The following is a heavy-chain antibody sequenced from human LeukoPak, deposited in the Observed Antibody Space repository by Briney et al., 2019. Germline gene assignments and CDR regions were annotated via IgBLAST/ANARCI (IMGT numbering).Heavy chain of an antibody. D-gene: IGHD3-10*01. Sequence: PGGSLRLSCAASGFTFSSYWMSWVRQAPGKGLEWVANIKKDGSEKYYVDSVKGRFTISRDNAKTSLYLQMNSLRAEDTAVYYCARGRSGSYPSGENYYYMDVWGKGTMVTISS. J-gene: IGHJ6*03. V-gene: IGHV3-7*04. CDR1: GFTFSSYW. CDR3: ARGRSGSYPSGENYYYMDV. CDR2: IKKDGSEK.